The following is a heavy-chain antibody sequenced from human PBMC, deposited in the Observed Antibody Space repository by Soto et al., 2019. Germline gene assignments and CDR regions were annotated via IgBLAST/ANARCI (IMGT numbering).Heavy chain of an antibody. D-gene: IGHD3-3*01. J-gene: IGHJ6*02. CDR2: IYYSGST. CDR1: GGSISSGDYY. V-gene: IGHV4-30-4*01. CDR3: ARAQTDFWSGYYNYGMDV. Sequence: SETLSLTCTVSGGSISSGDYYWSWIRQPPGKGLEWIGYIYYSGSTYYNPSLKSRVAISVDTSKNQFSLKLSSVTAADTAVYYCARAQTDFWSGYYNYGMDVWGQGTTVTVSS.